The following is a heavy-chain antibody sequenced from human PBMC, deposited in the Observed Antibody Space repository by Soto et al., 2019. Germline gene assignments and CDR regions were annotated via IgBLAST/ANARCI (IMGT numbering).Heavy chain of an antibody. CDR1: GYTFTSYY. J-gene: IGHJ6*02. Sequence: QVQLVQSGAEVKKPGASVKVSCKASGYTFTSYYMHWVRQAPGQGLEWMGWISPYNGDTNYAQNLRGRLTMTTDKSTRTAYMELRSLISDDTVVYYCAREVCRIDVWGQGTTVNVSS. V-gene: IGHV1-18*04. CDR3: AREVCRIDV. CDR2: ISPYNGDT.